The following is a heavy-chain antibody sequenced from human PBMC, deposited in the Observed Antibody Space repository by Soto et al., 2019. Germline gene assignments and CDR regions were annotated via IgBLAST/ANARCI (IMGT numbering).Heavy chain of an antibody. CDR2: ISYDGSNK. Sequence: QVQLVESGGGVVQPGRSLRLSCAASGFTFSSYGMHWVRQAPGKGLEWVAVISYDGSNKYYADSVKGRFTISRDNSKNTLYLQMISLRAEDTAVYYCAKDTHSAVVAATFCMEVWGQGTTVIVSS. CDR1: GFTFSSYG. D-gene: IGHD2-15*01. J-gene: IGHJ6*02. V-gene: IGHV3-30*18. CDR3: AKDTHSAVVAATFCMEV.